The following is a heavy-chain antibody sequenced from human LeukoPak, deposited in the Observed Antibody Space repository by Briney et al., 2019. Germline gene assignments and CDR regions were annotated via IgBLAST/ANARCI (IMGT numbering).Heavy chain of an antibody. CDR1: GYSFTNYW. V-gene: IGHV5-10-1*01. D-gene: IGHD4-17*01. Sequence: GESLTISCKGSGYSFTNYWISWVRQMPGKGLEWMGRIDPSDSYTKYSPSFEGHVTISVDKSISTAFLQWSSLKASDSAMYYCAAGASKVTTDFANYWGQGSQVAVSS. J-gene: IGHJ4*02. CDR2: IDPSDSYT. CDR3: AAGASKVTTDFANY.